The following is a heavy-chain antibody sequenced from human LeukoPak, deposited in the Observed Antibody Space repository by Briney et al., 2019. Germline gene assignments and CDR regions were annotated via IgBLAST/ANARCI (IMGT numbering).Heavy chain of an antibody. CDR2: INTDGIST. D-gene: IGHD2-2*01. V-gene: IGHV3-74*01. CDR3: ARGSSTSSQD. CDR1: GFTFSTYW. J-gene: IGHJ4*02. Sequence: GTSLRLSCAASGFTFSTYWMHWVRQDPGKGLVWVSRINTDGISTNYADSVKGRFTMSRDNAKNTLYLQMNNLTSEDTAVYYCARGSSTSSQDWGQGTLVTVSS.